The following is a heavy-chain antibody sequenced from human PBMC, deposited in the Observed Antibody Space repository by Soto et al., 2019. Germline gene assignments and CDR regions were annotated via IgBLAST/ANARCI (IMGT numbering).Heavy chain of an antibody. Sequence: QAPGKGLKWVSYIISSGSTIYYADSVKGRFTISRDNAKNSLYLQMNSLRAEDTAVYYCARSITIFGLFKYFDYWGQGTLVTVSS. D-gene: IGHD3-3*01. J-gene: IGHJ4*02. V-gene: IGHV3-11*01. CDR2: IISSGSTI. CDR3: ARSITIFGLFKYFDY.